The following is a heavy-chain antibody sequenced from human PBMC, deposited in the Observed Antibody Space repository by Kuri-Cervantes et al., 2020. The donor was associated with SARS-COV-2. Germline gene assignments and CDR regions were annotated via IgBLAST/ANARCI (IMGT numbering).Heavy chain of an antibody. V-gene: IGHV3-23*01. J-gene: IGHJ4*02. CDR3: AKAPSRGGSPFYFDY. CDR1: GFSFSSYG. D-gene: IGHD6-25*01. CDR2: ISGTGGTT. Sequence: GGSLRLSCAASGFSFSSYGMSWVRQAPGRGLEWVSAISGTGGTTYYADSVKGRFTISRDNSNNNLFLLMSSLRVEDSAVYFCAKAPSRGGSPFYFDYWGQGTLVTVSS.